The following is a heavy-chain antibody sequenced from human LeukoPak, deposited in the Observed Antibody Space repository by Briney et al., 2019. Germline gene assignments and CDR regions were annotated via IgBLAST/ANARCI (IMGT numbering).Heavy chain of an antibody. CDR1: GFTFSSYA. Sequence: GGSLRLSCAASGFTFSSYAMHWVRQAPGKGLEWVAVISYEGSSKHYADSVKGRFTISRDNSKNTLYLQMNSLRVEDTAVYYCAKDYYDSSGYYLVDYYYGMDVWGQGTTVTVSS. CDR2: ISYEGSSK. J-gene: IGHJ6*02. V-gene: IGHV3-30*18. CDR3: AKDYYDSSGYYLVDYYYGMDV. D-gene: IGHD3-22*01.